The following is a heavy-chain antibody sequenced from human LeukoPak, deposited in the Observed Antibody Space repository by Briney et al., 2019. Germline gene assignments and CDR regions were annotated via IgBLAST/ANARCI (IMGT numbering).Heavy chain of an antibody. V-gene: IGHV3-74*01. J-gene: IGHJ6*02. D-gene: IGHD3-10*01. Sequence: GGSLRLSCAASGFTFSSYWMHWVRRAPGKGLVWVSRINSDGSSTSYADSVKGRFTISRDNAKNTLYLQMNSLRAEDTAVYYCARDRMSVLLWFGEFPYGMDVWGQGTTVTVSS. CDR3: ARDRMSVLLWFGEFPYGMDV. CDR2: INSDGSST. CDR1: GFTFSSYW.